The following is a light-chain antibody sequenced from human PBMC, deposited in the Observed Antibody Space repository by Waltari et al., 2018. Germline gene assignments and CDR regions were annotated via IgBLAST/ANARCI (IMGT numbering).Light chain of an antibody. V-gene: IGKV3-20*01. CDR1: QSVGRA. CDR3: QKYERLPAT. CDR2: DTS. Sequence: EIVLTQSPGTLSLSPGERATLSCRASQSVGRALVWYQQKPGQAPRLLIYDTSTRVAGPPDRFSGSGFGTDFSLTISRLEPEDFAVYYCQKYERLPATFGQGTKVEIK. J-gene: IGKJ1*01.